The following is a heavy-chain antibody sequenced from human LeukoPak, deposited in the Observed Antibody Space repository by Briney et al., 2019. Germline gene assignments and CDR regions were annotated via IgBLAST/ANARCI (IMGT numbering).Heavy chain of an antibody. V-gene: IGHV3-7*01. CDR1: GFTFSSYW. D-gene: IGHD5-12*01. CDR2: INQDASQT. J-gene: IGHJ4*02. CDR3: ARSWLLVAATRPTDY. Sequence: GGSLRLSCAVSGFTFSSYWMTWVRQAPGKGLEWVASINQDASQTYYVDSVKGRFTISRDNAKNSLFLQMSSLRVEDTAIYYCARSWLLVAATRPTDYWVQGTLVTVSS.